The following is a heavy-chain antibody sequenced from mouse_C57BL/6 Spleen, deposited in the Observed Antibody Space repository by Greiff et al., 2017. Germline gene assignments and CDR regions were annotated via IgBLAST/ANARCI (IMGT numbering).Heavy chain of an antibody. Sequence: EVMLVESGGGLVKPGGSLKLSCAASGFTFSSYAMSWVRQTPEKRLEWVATISDGGSYTYYPDNVKGRFTISRDNAKNNLYLQMSHLKSEDTAMYYCAREGYYSKGGYFDVWGTGTTVTVSS. CDR2: ISDGGSYT. D-gene: IGHD2-5*01. CDR3: AREGYYSKGGYFDV. V-gene: IGHV5-4*01. CDR1: GFTFSSYA. J-gene: IGHJ1*03.